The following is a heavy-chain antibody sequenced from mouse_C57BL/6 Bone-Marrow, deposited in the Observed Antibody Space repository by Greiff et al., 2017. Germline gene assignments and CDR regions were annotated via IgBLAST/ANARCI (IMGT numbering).Heavy chain of an antibody. V-gene: IGHV14-4*01. CDR3: SSFDGNYFDF. J-gene: IGHJ2*01. D-gene: IGHD2-3*01. CDR2: IDPEIGDT. Sequence: EVQLQQSGAELVRPGASVKLSCTASGFNIKDDYIHWVKQRPEQGLEWIGWIDPEIGDTEYASKFQGKATITSDPSYNTAYLQLSSLTSEDTAVYYCSSFDGNYFDFWGQGTPLTVAS. CDR1: GFNIKDDY.